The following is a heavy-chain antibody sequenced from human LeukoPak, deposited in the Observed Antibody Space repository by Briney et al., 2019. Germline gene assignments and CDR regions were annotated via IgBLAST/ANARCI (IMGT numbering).Heavy chain of an antibody. CDR2: IYSGGST. V-gene: IGHV3-53*01. J-gene: IGHJ4*02. D-gene: IGHD3-22*01. Sequence: PGGSLRLSCAASGFTVSSNYVSWVRQAPGKGLEWVSVIYSGGSTYYADSVKGRFTISRDNSKNTLYLQMNSLRAEDTAVYYCASRNYYDSSGLLDYWGQGTLVTVSS. CDR3: ASRNYYDSSGLLDY. CDR1: GFTVSSNY.